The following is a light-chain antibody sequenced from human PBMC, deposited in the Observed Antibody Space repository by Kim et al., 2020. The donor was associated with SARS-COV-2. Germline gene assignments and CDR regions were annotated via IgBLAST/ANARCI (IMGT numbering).Light chain of an antibody. Sequence: GQKVTISCSGSSPNIGNNYVSWYQQLPGTAPKLLIYDNNKRPSGIPARFSGSKSGTSATLGITGLQTGDEADYYCGTWDSSLSAGVFGGGTQLTVL. CDR2: DNN. J-gene: IGLJ2*01. CDR3: GTWDSSLSAGV. V-gene: IGLV1-51*01. CDR1: SPNIGNNY.